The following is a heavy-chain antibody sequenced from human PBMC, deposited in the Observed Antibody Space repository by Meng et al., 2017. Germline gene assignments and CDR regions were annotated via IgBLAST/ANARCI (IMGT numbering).Heavy chain of an antibody. Sequence: SETLSLTCTVSGGSISSYYWSWIRQPAGKGLEWIGRIYTSGSTNYNPSLKSRVTMSVDTSKNQFSLKLSSVTAADTAVYYCATRAKGVYCGGDCYRYWYFDLWGRGTLVTVSS. CDR3: ATRAKGVYCGGDCYRYWYFDL. CDR2: IYTSGST. J-gene: IGHJ2*01. V-gene: IGHV4-4*07. D-gene: IGHD2-21*02. CDR1: GGSISSYY.